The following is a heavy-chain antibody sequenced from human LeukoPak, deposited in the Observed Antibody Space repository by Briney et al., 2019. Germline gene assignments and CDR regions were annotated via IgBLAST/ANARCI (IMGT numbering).Heavy chain of an antibody. V-gene: IGHV1-18*01. Sequence: ASVKVSCKASCYTFTSYGMSWVRQPPGQGREGMGWISYYNDYTNYAKKLQGRDTMTTDTSTSTAYMELRSLRSEDTAVYYCARDRFGYCSGGSCYGLFDYWGQGTLVTVSS. CDR2: ISYYNDYT. CDR3: ARDRFGYCSGGSCYGLFDY. CDR1: CYTFTSYG. J-gene: IGHJ4*02. D-gene: IGHD2-15*01.